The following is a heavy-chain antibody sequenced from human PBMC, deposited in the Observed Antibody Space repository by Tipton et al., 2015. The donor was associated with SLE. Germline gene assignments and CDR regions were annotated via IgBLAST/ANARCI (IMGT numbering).Heavy chain of an antibody. V-gene: IGHV4-39*01. CDR2: IHQSGNT. CDR1: GGSISSSSYY. D-gene: IGHD3-22*01. Sequence: TLSLTCTVSGGSISSSSYYWGWIRQPPGKGLEWVGSIHQSGNTYFNPSLKSRVTMSMDTSKNHVFLSLNSVTAADTATYYWARHDYDDNGYYLHYFDKWGQGTLVTVSS. J-gene: IGHJ4*02. CDR3: ARHDYDDNGYYLHYFDK.